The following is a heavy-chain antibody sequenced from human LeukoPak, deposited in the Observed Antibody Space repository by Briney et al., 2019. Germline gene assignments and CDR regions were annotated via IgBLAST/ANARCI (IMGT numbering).Heavy chain of an antibody. V-gene: IGHV3-74*01. J-gene: IGHJ4*02. D-gene: IGHD2/OR15-2a*01. Sequence: PGGSLRLSCAASGSYWMHWVRQAPGKGLVWVSHINSDGSWTSYADSVKGRFTISKDNAKNAVYLQMNNLRAEDTAVYYCVSFYETYWGRGTLVTVSS. CDR2: INSDGSWT. CDR1: GSYW. CDR3: VSFYETY.